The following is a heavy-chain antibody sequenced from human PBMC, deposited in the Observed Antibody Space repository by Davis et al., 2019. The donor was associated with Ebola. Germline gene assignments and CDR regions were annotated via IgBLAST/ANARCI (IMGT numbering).Heavy chain of an antibody. V-gene: IGHV1-2*02. CDR3: ARGWLALHGMDV. Sequence: ASVTVSCKASGYTFTGYYMHWVRQAPGQGLEWMGWINPNSGGTNYAQKFQGRVTMTRDTSISTAYMELSRLRSDDTAVYYCARGWLALHGMDVWGQGTTVTVSS. CDR2: INPNSGGT. CDR1: GYTFTGYY. J-gene: IGHJ6*02. D-gene: IGHD6-19*01.